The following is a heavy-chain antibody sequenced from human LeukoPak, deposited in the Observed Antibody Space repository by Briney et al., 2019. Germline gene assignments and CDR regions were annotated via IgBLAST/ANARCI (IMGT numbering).Heavy chain of an antibody. CDR1: KFTFSDYY. J-gene: IGHJ4*02. V-gene: IGHV3-11*04. CDR3: ARCGDGLPCDFDY. D-gene: IGHD3-10*01. Sequence: GGSLRLSCAASKFTFSDYYMSWIRQAPGKGLEWVSYISSISSTMYYADSVKGRFTISRDNAKNSLCLQMNSLRAEDTAIYYCARCGDGLPCDFDYWGQGTLVTVSS. CDR2: ISSISSTM.